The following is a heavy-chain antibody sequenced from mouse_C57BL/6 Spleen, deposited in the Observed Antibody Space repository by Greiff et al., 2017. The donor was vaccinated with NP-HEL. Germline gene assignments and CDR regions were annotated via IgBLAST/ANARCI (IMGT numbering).Heavy chain of an antibody. J-gene: IGHJ3*01. Sequence: QVQLKQPGAELVRPGTSVKLSCKASGYTFTSYWMHWVKQRPGQGLEWIGVIDPSDSYTNYNQKFKGKATLTVDTSSSTAYMQLSSLTSEDSAVYYCARPIYDGYYMAYWGQGTLVTVSA. CDR2: IDPSDSYT. CDR3: ARPIYDGYYMAY. D-gene: IGHD2-3*01. V-gene: IGHV1-59*01. CDR1: GYTFTSYW.